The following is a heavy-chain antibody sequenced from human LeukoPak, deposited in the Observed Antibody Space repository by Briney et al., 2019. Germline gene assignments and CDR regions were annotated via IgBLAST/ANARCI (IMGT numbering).Heavy chain of an antibody. V-gene: IGHV3-7*01. J-gene: IGHJ4*02. Sequence: GGSLRLSCAASGFTFSTYWMSWVRQAPGKGLEWVVNIKQDGSEKYYVDSVKGRFTISRDNAKNSLYLQMNSLRVEDTAVYYCASPTSYDFWSGYSPSVEMILWGQGTLVTVSS. D-gene: IGHD3-3*01. CDR3: ASPTSYDFWSGYSPSVEMIL. CDR2: IKQDGSEK. CDR1: GFTFSTYW.